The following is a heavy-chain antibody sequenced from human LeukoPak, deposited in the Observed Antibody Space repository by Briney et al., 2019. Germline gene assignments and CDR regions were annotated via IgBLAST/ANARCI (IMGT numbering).Heavy chain of an antibody. CDR3: ARQSSFDY. CDR2: IYYSGST. J-gene: IGHJ4*02. Sequence: SETLSLTCTVSGGSISSSSYYWGWVRQPPGKGREWIGSIYYSGSTYYNPSLKSRVTISVDTSKNQFSLKLSSVTAADTAVYYCARQSSFDYWGQGTLVTVSS. CDR1: GGSISSSSYY. V-gene: IGHV4-39*01.